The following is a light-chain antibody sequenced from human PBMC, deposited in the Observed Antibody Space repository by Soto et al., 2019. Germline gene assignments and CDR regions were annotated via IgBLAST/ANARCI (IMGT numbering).Light chain of an antibody. J-gene: IGKJ1*01. V-gene: IGKV3-11*01. CDR2: DAS. CDR3: QQRTTWPT. CDR1: QRVRNY. Sequence: EIVLTQSPATLSLSPGERATLSCRASQRVRNYLAWYQQKPGQAPRLLIYDASNRATGIPARFSGSGSGTDFTLTISSLEPEDFAVYYCQQRTTWPTFRQGTKVEIK.